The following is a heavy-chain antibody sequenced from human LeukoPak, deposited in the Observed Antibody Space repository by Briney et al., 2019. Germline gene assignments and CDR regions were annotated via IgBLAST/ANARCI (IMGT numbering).Heavy chain of an antibody. D-gene: IGHD5-18*01. V-gene: IGHV1-2*02. Sequence: ASVKASCKASGYTFTGYYMHWVRQAPGQGLEWRGWINPNSGGTNYAQKFQGRVTMTRDTSISTAYMELSRLRSDDTAVYYCASIGAGYSYGPFDYWGQGTLVTVSS. CDR3: ASIGAGYSYGPFDY. J-gene: IGHJ4*02. CDR2: INPNSGGT. CDR1: GYTFTGYY.